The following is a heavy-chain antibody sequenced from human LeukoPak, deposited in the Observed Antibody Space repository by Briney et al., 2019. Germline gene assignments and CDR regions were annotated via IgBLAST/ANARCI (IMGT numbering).Heavy chain of an antibody. CDR3: ARLYIAVAGSYYFDY. CDR2: INHSGST. V-gene: IGHV4-34*01. J-gene: IGHJ4*02. CDR1: GVSFSGYY. D-gene: IGHD6-19*01. Sequence: SETLSLTCAVYGVSFSGYYWSWIRQPPGKGLEWIGEINHSGSTNYNPSLKSRVTISVDTSKNQFSLKLSSVTAADTAVYYCARLYIAVAGSYYFDYWGQGTLVTVSS.